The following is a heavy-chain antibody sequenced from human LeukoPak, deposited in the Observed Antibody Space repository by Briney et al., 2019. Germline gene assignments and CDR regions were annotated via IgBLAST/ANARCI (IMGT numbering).Heavy chain of an antibody. CDR3: ARDRLGSSSWYGY. Sequence: SETLSLACTVSGGSISSVSYYWGWIRQPPGKGLEWIGSIYYSGSTYYNPSLKSRVTISVDTSKNQFSLKLSSVAAADTAVYYCARDRLGSSSWYGYWGQGTLVTVSS. CDR1: GGSISSVSYY. D-gene: IGHD6-13*01. J-gene: IGHJ4*02. CDR2: IYYSGST. V-gene: IGHV4-39*07.